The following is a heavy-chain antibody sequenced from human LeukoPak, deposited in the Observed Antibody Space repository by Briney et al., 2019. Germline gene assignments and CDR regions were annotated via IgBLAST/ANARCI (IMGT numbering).Heavy chain of an antibody. CDR2: IYTSGST. J-gene: IGHJ5*02. Sequence: PSETLSLTCTVSGGSISSYYWSWIRQPAGKGLEWIGRIYTSGSTNYNPSLKSRVTMSVDTSKNQFSLKLSSVTAADTAVYYCAREEAAAGNNWFDPWGQGTLVTVSS. CDR1: GGSISSYY. D-gene: IGHD6-13*01. CDR3: AREEAAAGNNWFDP. V-gene: IGHV4-4*07.